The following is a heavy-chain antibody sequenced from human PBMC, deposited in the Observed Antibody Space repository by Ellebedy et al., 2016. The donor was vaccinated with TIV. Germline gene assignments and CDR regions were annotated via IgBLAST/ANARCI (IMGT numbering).Heavy chain of an antibody. D-gene: IGHD3-10*01. CDR2: FYSSGST. V-gene: IGHV4-61*01. Sequence: MPGGSLRLSCTVSGVSVNSANYYWTWIRQPPGKGLEWIGYFYSSGSTDYKPSLKSRVAISADTSKNQFSLKRSSVAAADAAVYFCSGAYGRATPKYWGQGTLVTVSS. CDR1: GVSVNSANYY. J-gene: IGHJ4*02. CDR3: SGAYGRATPKY.